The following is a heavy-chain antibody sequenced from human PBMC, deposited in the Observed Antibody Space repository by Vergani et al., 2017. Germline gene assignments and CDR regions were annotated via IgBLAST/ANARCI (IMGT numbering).Heavy chain of an antibody. V-gene: IGHV4-61*02. CDR3: ARVSQQLADFDY. CDR1: GGSISSGGYY. CDR2: IYTSGST. D-gene: IGHD6-13*01. Sequence: QVQLQESGPGLVKPSQTLSLTCTVSGGSISSGGYYWSWIRQPAGKGLEWIGRIYTSGSTNYNPSLKSRVTMSVDTSKNQFSLKLSSVTAADTAVYYCARVSQQLADFDYWGQGTLVTVSS. J-gene: IGHJ4*02.